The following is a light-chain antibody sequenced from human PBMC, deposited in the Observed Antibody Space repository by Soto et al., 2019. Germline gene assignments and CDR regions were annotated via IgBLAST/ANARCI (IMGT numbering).Light chain of an antibody. CDR2: DAS. CDR1: QSVGSY. V-gene: IGKV3-11*01. J-gene: IGKJ4*01. Sequence: EIVLTQSPATLSLSPGERATLSCRASQSVGSYLAWYQQKPGQAPRLLIYDASNRATGIPARFSGSGSGTDFTLTISSLEPEDFATYYCQQANSLPLTFGGGTKVEVK. CDR3: QQANSLPLT.